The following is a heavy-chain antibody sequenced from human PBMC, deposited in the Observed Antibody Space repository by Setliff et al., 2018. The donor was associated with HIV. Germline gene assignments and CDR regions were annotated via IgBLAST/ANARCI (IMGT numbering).Heavy chain of an antibody. CDR1: GYTFTGYY. J-gene: IGHJ4*02. CDR3: ARAGLAAPGLHDY. V-gene: IGHV1-2*06. Sequence: GASVKVSCKASGYTFTGYYMLWVRQAPGQGLEWMGRINPNSGVTNSAQNFQGRVTMTRNTSISTAYMELSSLRSDDTAVYYCARAGLAAPGLHDYWGQGTLVTVSS. D-gene: IGHD6-13*01. CDR2: INPNSGVT.